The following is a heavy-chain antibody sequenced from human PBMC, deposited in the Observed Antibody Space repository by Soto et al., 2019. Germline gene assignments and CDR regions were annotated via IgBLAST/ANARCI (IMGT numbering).Heavy chain of an antibody. V-gene: IGHV1-69*06. CDR2: IIPIFGTA. J-gene: IGHJ5*02. D-gene: IGHD2-15*01. CDR1: GGTFSSYA. CDR3: AREVGGYCSGGSCLGFDP. Sequence: SVKVSCKASGGTFSSYAISWVRQAPGQGLEWMGGIIPIFGTANYAQKFQGRVTITADKSTSTAYMELSSLRSEDTAVYYCAREVGGYCSGGSCLGFDPWGQGTLVTVSS.